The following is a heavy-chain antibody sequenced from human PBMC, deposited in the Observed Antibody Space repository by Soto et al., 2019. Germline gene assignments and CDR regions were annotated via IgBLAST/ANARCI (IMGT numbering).Heavy chain of an antibody. CDR3: ARGGYCTGGVCSGAGQCRYDMEV. CDR1: GYTFTNFD. J-gene: IGHJ6*03. D-gene: IGHD2-8*02. CDR2: LNPKSGNT. Sequence: QAQLAQSGSEVRAPGASVKVSCKASGYTFTNFDVIWVRQATGQGLEWMGWLNPKSGNTGFVQQFQDRVIVATDVSTAKAEVEVRGLRSDYPAVDCCARGGYCTGGVCSGAGQCRYDMEVWGKGT. V-gene: IGHV1-8*01.